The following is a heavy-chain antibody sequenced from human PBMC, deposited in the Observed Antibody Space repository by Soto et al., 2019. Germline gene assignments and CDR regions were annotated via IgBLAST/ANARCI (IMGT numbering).Heavy chain of an antibody. CDR3: ATGLWETATKLKNFDY. CDR1: GYTLTELS. V-gene: IGHV1-24*01. CDR2: FDPEDGET. D-gene: IGHD2-15*01. J-gene: IGHJ4*02. Sequence: ASVKVSCKVSGYTLTELSMHWVRQAPGKGLEWMGGFDPEDGETIYAQKFQGRVTMTEDTSTDTAYMELSSLRSEATAVYYCATGLWETATKLKNFDYWGQGTLVTVSS.